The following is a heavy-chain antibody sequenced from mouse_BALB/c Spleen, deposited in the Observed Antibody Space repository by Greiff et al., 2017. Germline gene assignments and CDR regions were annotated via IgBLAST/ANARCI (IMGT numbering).Heavy chain of an antibody. V-gene: IGHV2-9-2*01. CDR3: VRDRYDAFDY. D-gene: IGHD2-14*01. CDR1: GFSLTSYD. CDR2: IWTGGGT. Sequence: QVQLKQSGPGLVAPSQSLSITCTVSGFSLTSYDISWIRQPPGKGLEWLGVIWTGGGTNYNSAFMSRLSISKDNSKSQVFLKMNSLQTDDTAIYYCVRDRYDAFDYWGQGTTLTVSS. J-gene: IGHJ2*01.